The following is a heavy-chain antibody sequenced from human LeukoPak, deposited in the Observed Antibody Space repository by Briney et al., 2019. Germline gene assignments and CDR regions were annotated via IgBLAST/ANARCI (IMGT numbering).Heavy chain of an antibody. J-gene: IGHJ3*02. CDR3: ARLARKCSSTSCRSYAFDI. CDR1: GGSISSYY. CDR2: IFYSGST. Sequence: SETLSLTCTVSGGSISSYYWSWIRQPPGKGLEWIGYIFYSGSTDYNPSLKSRVTISVDTSKNQFSLKLSSVTAADTAVYYCARLARKCSSTSCRSYAFDIWGQGTMVTVSS. D-gene: IGHD2-2*01. V-gene: IGHV4-59*08.